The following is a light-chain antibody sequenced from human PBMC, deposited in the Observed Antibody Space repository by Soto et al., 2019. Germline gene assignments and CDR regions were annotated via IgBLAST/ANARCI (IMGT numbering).Light chain of an antibody. CDR2: GAS. J-gene: IGKJ1*01. CDR3: KQYNKLWT. CDR1: KSLRSN. V-gene: IGKV3-15*01. Sequence: EVVMTQSPDTLSVSPGERVTLSCRASKSLRSNSAWYQQKPVHAPMIIIYGASTRATGIPARFSGSGSGTKFTPAISNLQSEEFAVYYCKQYNKLWTLGQGTNVELK.